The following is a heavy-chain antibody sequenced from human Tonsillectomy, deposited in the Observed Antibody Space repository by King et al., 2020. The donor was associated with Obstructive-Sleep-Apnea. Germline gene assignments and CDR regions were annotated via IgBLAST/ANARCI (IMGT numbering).Heavy chain of an antibody. CDR3: ARHRGSSGWYSDFDY. CDR2: IDPSDSYT. D-gene: IGHD6-19*01. V-gene: IGHV5-10-1*01. CDR1: GYSFTSYW. Sequence: VQLVQSGAEVKKPGESLRISCKGSGYSFTSYWIRWVRQMPGKGLEWMGRIDPSDSYTNYSPSFQGHVTISADKSISTAYLQWSSLKASDTAMYYCARHRGSSGWYSDFDYWGQGTLVTVSS. J-gene: IGHJ4*02.